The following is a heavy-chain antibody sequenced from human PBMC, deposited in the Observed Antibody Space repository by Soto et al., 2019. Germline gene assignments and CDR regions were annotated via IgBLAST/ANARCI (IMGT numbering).Heavy chain of an antibody. CDR3: ARLGYSTXVRGVIIYYYYYYGMDV. Sequence: SETLSLTCAVYGGSFSCYYWSWIRQPPGKGLEWIGEINHSGSTNYNPSLKSRVTISVDTSKNQFSLKLSSVTAADTAVYYCARLGYSTXVRGVIIYYYYYYGMDVWGQGTTVTVSS. J-gene: IGHJ6*02. D-gene: IGHD3-10*01. V-gene: IGHV4-34*01. CDR1: GGSFSCYY. CDR2: INHSGST.